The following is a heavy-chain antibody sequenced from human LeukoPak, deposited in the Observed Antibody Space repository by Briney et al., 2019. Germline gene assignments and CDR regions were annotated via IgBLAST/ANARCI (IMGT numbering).Heavy chain of an antibody. J-gene: IGHJ4*02. CDR1: GYSFTSYW. D-gene: IGHD5-24*01. Sequence: GEALKISWRASGYSFTSYWSGWVRPMPGKRLERMGIIYPGDTDTRSSPSFQGPVTISADKSTSTAYLQWSSLKASDTAMYFCARLEEMATRRSYDYWGQGTLVTVSS. V-gene: IGHV5-51*01. CDR3: ARLEEMATRRSYDY. CDR2: IYPGDTDT.